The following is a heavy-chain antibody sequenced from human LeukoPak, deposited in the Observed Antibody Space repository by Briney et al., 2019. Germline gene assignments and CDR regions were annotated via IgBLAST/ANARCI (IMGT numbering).Heavy chain of an antibody. CDR3: AKAPHCPNDVCRYFDY. CDR2: ISASGGGT. V-gene: IGHV3-23*01. J-gene: IGHJ4*02. D-gene: IGHD2-8*01. CDR1: GFTFTGHF. Sequence: GGSLRLSCAASGFTFTGHFMSWIRQAPGKGLEWVSAISASGGGTYYADSVKGRFTISRDNSRSTVFLQMSSLRAEDTAVYYCAKAPHCPNDVCRYFDYWGQGILVTVSS.